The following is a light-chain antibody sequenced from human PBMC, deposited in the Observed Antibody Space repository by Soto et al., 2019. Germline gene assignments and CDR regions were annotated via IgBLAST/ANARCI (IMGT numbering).Light chain of an antibody. Sequence: MQMPQSPSTLSESVGDRVTITCRASQSISSWLAWYPQQPGKAPKLLIYKASSLESGVPTRFSGSGSGTEFTLTISSLQPDDFATYYCQQYNSYSQTCGQGTKMETK. CDR3: QQYNSYSQT. V-gene: IGKV1-5*03. J-gene: IGKJ2*01. CDR2: KAS. CDR1: QSISSW.